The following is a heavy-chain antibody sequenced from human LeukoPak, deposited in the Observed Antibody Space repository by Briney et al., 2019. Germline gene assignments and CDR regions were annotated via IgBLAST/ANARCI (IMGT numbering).Heavy chain of an antibody. CDR1: GASVGSAGYY. D-gene: IGHD1-26*01. V-gene: IGHV4-61*08. CDR3: ARTQSQSGSYRYYFGY. CDR2: VYYIANT. J-gene: IGHJ4*02. Sequence: SETLSLTCTVSGASVGSAGYYWGWIRQPPGGGLEWIGYVYYIANTNYNPSLKSRVTMSVNPSKNQFSLKLNSVTAADTAMYYCARTQSQSGSYRYYFGYWGQGTLVTVSS.